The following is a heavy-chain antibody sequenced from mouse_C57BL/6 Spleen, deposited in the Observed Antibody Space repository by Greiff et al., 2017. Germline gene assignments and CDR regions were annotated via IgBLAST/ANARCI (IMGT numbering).Heavy chain of an antibody. J-gene: IGHJ3*01. D-gene: IGHD1-1*01. Sequence: VQLQQSGAELVKPGASVKISCKASGYAFSSYWMNWVKQRPGKGLEWIGQLYPGDGDTNYNGKFKGKATLTADKSSSTAYMQLSSLTSEDSAVYFCASPGDYYGSSYPAWFAYWGQGTLVTVSA. CDR2: LYPGDGDT. CDR1: GYAFSSYW. CDR3: ASPGDYYGSSYPAWFAY. V-gene: IGHV1-80*01.